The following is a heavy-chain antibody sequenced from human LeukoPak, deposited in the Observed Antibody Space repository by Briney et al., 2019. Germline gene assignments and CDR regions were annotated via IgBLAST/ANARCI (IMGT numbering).Heavy chain of an antibody. Sequence: QPGGSLRLSCAASGFSFSSYGMHWVRQAPGKGLEWVAFIRYDGSNKYYADSVKGRFTISRDNSKNTLYLQMNSLRAEDTAVYYCAREERVLRYFDWLSGHQYGMDVWGQGTTVTVSS. J-gene: IGHJ6*02. CDR1: GFSFSSYG. CDR3: AREERVLRYFDWLSGHQYGMDV. D-gene: IGHD3-9*01. V-gene: IGHV3-30*02. CDR2: IRYDGSNK.